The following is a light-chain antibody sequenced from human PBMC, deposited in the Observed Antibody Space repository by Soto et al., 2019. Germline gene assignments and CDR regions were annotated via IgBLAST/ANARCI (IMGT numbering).Light chain of an antibody. J-gene: IGLJ1*01. CDR2: GNS. CDR3: QSYDSSLSAHV. CDR1: SSNIGAGYD. V-gene: IGLV1-40*01. Sequence: QSVLTQPPSVSGAPGQRVTISCTGSSSNIGAGYDVHWYQQLPGTAPKLLIYGNSNRPSGVPDRFSGSKSGTSASLAITGLQADDEADYYCQSYDSSLSAHVFGTGTKLTVL.